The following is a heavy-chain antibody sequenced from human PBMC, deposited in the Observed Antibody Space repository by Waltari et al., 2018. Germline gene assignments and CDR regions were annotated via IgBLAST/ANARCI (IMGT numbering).Heavy chain of an antibody. D-gene: IGHD3-16*01. Sequence: EVQLLDSGGGLVQPGESLRLSCAASGFSFSRYAIRWVRQAPGKGLEWVSIISGNAATSYYTDSVKGRFAVSRDNSRNTVWLQMSSLRVEDTAVYYCARGFGSSRDAYSFDNWGQGTQVTVSS. CDR3: ARGFGSSRDAYSFDN. J-gene: IGHJ4*02. CDR1: GFSFSRYA. V-gene: IGHV3-23*01. CDR2: ISGNAATS.